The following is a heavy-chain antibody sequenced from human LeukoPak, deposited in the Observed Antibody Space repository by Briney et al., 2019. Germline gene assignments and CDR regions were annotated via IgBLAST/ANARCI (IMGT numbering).Heavy chain of an antibody. D-gene: IGHD2-15*01. V-gene: IGHV3-23*01. Sequence: GGSLRLSCVGSGSSFSTYAISWVRQAPGKGLEWVSVIGSSGYDKHHADSVEGRFAISRDNSKNTVYLEMNGLRVEDAAVYYCATRLPLYGMDVWGQGTTVTVSS. CDR2: IGSSGYDK. CDR1: GSSFSTYA. J-gene: IGHJ6*02. CDR3: ATRLPLYGMDV.